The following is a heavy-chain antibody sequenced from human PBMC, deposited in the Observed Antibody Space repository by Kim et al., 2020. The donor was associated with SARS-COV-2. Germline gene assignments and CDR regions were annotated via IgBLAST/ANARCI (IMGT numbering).Heavy chain of an antibody. D-gene: IGHD3-10*01. V-gene: IGHV1-46*01. J-gene: IGHJ4*02. CDR2: ITPIDAST. Sequence: ASVKVSCKASGYTFTSNHIHWVRQAPGQGLEWMGLITPIDASTTYAQKFQGRVTMTRDTSTSTVYMDLSSLRFEDTAAYYCARAFSGAWTFDFWDQGTLVTVSS. CDR3: ARAFSGAWTFDF. CDR1: GYTFTSNH.